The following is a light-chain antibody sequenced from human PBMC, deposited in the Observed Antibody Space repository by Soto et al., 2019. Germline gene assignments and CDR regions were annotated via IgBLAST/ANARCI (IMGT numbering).Light chain of an antibody. Sequence: QSVLTQPPSASGTPGQRVTISCSGSSSNIGSNFVYWYQHLPGTAPKLLIYTNNQRPSGVPDRFSGSKSGTSASLAISGLRSEDEADYYCSSYRSSSTLVFGGGTKLTVL. CDR2: TNN. CDR1: SSNIGSNF. V-gene: IGLV1-47*02. CDR3: SSYRSSSTLV. J-gene: IGLJ2*01.